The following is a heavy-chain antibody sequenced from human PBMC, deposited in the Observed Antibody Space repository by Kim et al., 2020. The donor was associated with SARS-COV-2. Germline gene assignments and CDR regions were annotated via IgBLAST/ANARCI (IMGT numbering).Heavy chain of an antibody. V-gene: IGHV3-23*01. J-gene: IGHJ4*02. CDR2: ISASGSST. CDR3: AGSSSGYYPLEY. CDR1: GFTFSRYA. D-gene: IGHD3-22*01. Sequence: GGSLRLSCAASGFTFSRYAMSWVRQAPGNGLEWVSSISASGSSTYNADSVKGRFTTSRDNSKNTVYLQMSSLRADDTAGYYCAGSSSGYYPLEYWGQGTL.